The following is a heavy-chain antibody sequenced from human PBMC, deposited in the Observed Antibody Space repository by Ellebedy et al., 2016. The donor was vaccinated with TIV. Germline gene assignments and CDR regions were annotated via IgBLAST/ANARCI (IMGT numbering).Heavy chain of an antibody. CDR1: GFTFDDYA. CDR3: AKDLERGLEWSQSAFDY. D-gene: IGHD3-3*01. J-gene: IGHJ4*02. V-gene: IGHV3-9*01. Sequence: GGSLRLXCAASGFTFDDYAMHWVRQVPGKGLEWVSGITWNSDRVAYADSVKGRFTISRDNAKKSLCLQMNSLRPADTALYYCAKDLERGLEWSQSAFDYWGQGTLVTVSS. CDR2: ITWNSDRV.